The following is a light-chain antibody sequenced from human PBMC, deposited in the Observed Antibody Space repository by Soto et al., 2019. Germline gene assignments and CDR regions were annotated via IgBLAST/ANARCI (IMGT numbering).Light chain of an antibody. V-gene: IGKV3-20*01. CDR1: QSVRSNY. CDR3: HQYRDLSHS. J-gene: IGKJ1*01. CDR2: NSS. Sequence: EIVLTLSPGTLSLSPGERATLSCRARQSVRSNYLAWYQQKPGQAPRLLIYNSSTRATGIPDGFRGSGSGTDFTLTTSRLETEDFGRYYSHQYRDLSHSFGKGTQVETK.